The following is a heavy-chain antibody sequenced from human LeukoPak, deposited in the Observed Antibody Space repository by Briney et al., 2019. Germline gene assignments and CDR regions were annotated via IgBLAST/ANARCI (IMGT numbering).Heavy chain of an antibody. J-gene: IGHJ4*02. Sequence: GGSLRLSCAASGFTFSSYAMSWVRQAPGKGLEWVSAISGSGGSTYYADSVKGRFTISRDNSKNTLYLQMNNLRAEDTAVYYCAKGHIIVVVPAAYDYWGQGTLVTVSS. D-gene: IGHD2-2*01. V-gene: IGHV3-23*01. CDR1: GFTFSSYA. CDR2: ISGSGGST. CDR3: AKGHIIVVVPAAYDY.